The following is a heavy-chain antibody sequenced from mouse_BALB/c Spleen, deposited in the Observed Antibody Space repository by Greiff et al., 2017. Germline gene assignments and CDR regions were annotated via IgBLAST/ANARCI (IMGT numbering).Heavy chain of an antibody. Sequence: EVMLVESGGGLVKPGGSLKLSCAASGFTFSDYYMHWVRQTPEKGLEWVATISDGGSYTYYPDSVKGRFTISRDNAKNNLYLQMSSLKSEDTAMYYCARGEAITTATYFDYWGQGTTLTVSS. D-gene: IGHD1-2*01. CDR1: GFTFSDYY. V-gene: IGHV5-4*02. J-gene: IGHJ2*01. CDR2: ISDGGSYT. CDR3: ARGEAITTATYFDY.